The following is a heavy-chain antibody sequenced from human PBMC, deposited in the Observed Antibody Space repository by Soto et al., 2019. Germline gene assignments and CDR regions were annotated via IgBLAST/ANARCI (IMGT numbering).Heavy chain of an antibody. CDR2: ISYDGSNK. V-gene: IGHV3-30-3*01. CDR3: ARTEQLGGVDY. Sequence: GGSLTLSCAASGFTFSSYAMHWVRQAPGKGLEWVAVISYDGSNKYYADSVKGRFTISRDNSKNTLYLQMNSPRAEDTAVYYCARTEQLGGVDYWGQGTLVTVSS. D-gene: IGHD6-6*01. J-gene: IGHJ4*02. CDR1: GFTFSSYA.